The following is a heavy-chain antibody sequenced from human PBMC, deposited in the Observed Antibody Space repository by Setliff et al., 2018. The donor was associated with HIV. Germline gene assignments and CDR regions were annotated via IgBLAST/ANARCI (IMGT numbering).Heavy chain of an antibody. D-gene: IGHD3-10*01. J-gene: IGHJ6*02. V-gene: IGHV1-69*13. CDR2: IIPIYGTP. CDR3: ARGDYGSGSYYPYYFYYGMDV. CDR1: GGTFSSYS. Sequence: VASVKXSCKASGGTFSSYSINWVRQAPGQGLEWMGGIIPIYGTPIYAQKFQGRVTITADESTSTAYMELSSLRSEDTAVYYCARGDYGSGSYYPYYFYYGMDVWGQGTTVTVSS.